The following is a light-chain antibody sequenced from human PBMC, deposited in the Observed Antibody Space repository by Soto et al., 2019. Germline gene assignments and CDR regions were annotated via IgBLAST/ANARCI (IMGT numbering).Light chain of an antibody. CDR2: GAS. J-gene: IGKJ1*01. CDR1: QSISNY. V-gene: IGKV1-39*01. Sequence: DIQMTQSPSSLSASVGDRVTITCRASQSISNYLNWYQQKPGKAPKLLIYGASSLQSGVPSRFSGSGSGTDFTLTISSLQPEDFATYYCEQSYSTRWTFGQGTKWIS. CDR3: EQSYSTRWT.